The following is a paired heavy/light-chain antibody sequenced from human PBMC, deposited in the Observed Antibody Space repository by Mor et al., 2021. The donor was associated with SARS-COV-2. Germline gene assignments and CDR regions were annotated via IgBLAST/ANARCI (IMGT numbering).Light chain of an antibody. CDR3: HQSSSLPWT. V-gene: IGKV6-21*01. CDR2: YAS. CDR1: QSIGTS. Sequence: EIVLTQSPDFQSVTPKEKVTITCRASQSIGTSLHWYQQKPDQSPKLLIKYASQSFSGVPSRFSGSGSGTDFTLTINSLEAEDAATYYCHQSSSLPWTFGQGTKVEIK. J-gene: IGKJ1*01.
Heavy chain of an antibody. V-gene: IGHV3-48*03. CDR1: GFTFSSYE. D-gene: IGHD3-22*01. CDR2: ISSSGSTI. Sequence: EVQLVESGGGLVQPGGSLRLSCAASGFTFSSYEMNWVRQAPGKGLEWISYISSSGSTIYYADSVKGRFTISRDNAKNSLYLQMNSLRAEDTAVYYCARLMGYYDGSGYYYFDYWGQGTLVTVSS. CDR3: ARLMGYYDGSGYYYFDY. J-gene: IGHJ4*02.